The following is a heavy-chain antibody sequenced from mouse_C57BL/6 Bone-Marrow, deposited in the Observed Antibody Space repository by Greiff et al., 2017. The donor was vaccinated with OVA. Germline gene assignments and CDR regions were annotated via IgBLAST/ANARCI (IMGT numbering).Heavy chain of an antibody. CDR2: ILPGSGST. J-gene: IGHJ3*01. V-gene: IGHV1-9*01. Sequence: QVQLQQSGAELMKPGASVKLSCKATGYTFTGYWIEWVKQRPGHGLEWIGEILPGSGSTNYNEQFKGTATFTAATSSNTAYMQLSSLTTEDSTIYYCTSYYSNCWFAYWGQGTLVTVSA. CDR3: TSYYSNCWFAY. D-gene: IGHD2-5*01. CDR1: GYTFTGYW.